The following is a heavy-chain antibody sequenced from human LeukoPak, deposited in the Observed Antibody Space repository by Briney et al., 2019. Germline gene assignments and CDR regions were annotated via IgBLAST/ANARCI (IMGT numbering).Heavy chain of an antibody. CDR3: ARFLDDFDY. Sequence: ASVKVSCKASGYTFTSYGVTWVRQAPGQGLEWMGWINTYNGDTNYAQKFQGRLTMTTDTSTSTAYMELRSLRSDDTAVYYCARFLDDFDYWGQGTLVTVSS. V-gene: IGHV1-18*01. CDR1: GYTFTSYG. CDR2: INTYNGDT. J-gene: IGHJ4*02. D-gene: IGHD3-3*01.